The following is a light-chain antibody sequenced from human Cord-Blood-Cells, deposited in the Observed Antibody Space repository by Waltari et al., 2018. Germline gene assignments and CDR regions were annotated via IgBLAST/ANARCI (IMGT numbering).Light chain of an antibody. CDR2: EGS. J-gene: IGLJ2*01. CDR1: SSAVGSYNL. CDR3: CSYAGSSTFVV. Sequence: QSALTPPASVSGSPGQSIPISCTGTSSAVGSYNLVSWYQQHPGKAPKLMIYEGSKRPSGVSNRFSGSKSGNTASLTISGLQAEDEADYYCCSYAGSSTFVVFGGGTKLTVL. V-gene: IGLV2-23*03.